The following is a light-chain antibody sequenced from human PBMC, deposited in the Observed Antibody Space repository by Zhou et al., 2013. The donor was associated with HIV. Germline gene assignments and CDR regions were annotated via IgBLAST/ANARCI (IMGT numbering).Light chain of an antibody. Sequence: DIQMTQSSSTLSASVGDRVTITCRASQTINNWLAWYQQKPGRGPKLLIYDASTVETDVPSRFSGSASGTEFTLTISNLQPEDIASYYCQQYKIYPLTFGGGTKVEIK. J-gene: IGKJ4*01. CDR1: QTINNW. CDR3: QQYKIYPLT. CDR2: DAS. V-gene: IGKV1-5*03.